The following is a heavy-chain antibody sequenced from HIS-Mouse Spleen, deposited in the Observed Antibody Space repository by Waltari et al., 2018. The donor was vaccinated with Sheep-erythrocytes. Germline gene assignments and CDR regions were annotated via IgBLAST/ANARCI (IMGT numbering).Heavy chain of an antibody. CDR3: ARLELGQFDY. V-gene: IGHV4-59*08. CDR2: IYYSGST. CDR1: GGSISSYY. J-gene: IGHJ4*02. D-gene: IGHD1-26*01. Sequence: QVQLQESGPGLVKPSETLSLTCTVSGGSISSYYWSWIRQPPGKGLEWIGYIYYSGSTTYNPSLKRRVTRSGDTSKNQFSLKLSSVTAADTAVYYCARLELGQFDYWGQGTLVTVSS.